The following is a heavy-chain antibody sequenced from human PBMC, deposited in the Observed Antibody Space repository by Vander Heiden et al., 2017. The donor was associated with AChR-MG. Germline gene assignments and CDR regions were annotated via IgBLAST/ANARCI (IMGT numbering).Heavy chain of an antibody. CDR3: ARDRSYYGSGPRPYYYGMDV. CDR2: IYYSGST. CDR1: GGSISSGGYY. V-gene: IGHV4-31*03. D-gene: IGHD3-10*01. J-gene: IGHJ6*02. Sequence: QVQLQESGPGLVKPSQTLSLTCTVSGGSISSGGYYWSCTRQQPGKGLEWIGYIYYSGSTDYNPSLKSRVTISVDTSKNQFSLKLSSVTAADTAVYYCARDRSYYGSGPRPYYYGMDVWGQGTTVTVSS.